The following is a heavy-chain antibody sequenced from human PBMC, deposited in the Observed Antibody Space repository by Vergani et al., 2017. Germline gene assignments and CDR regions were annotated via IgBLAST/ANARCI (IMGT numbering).Heavy chain of an antibody. CDR2: ISGSGGSK. J-gene: IGHJ6*02. Sequence: EVQLLESGGDLVQPGGSLRLSCAASGFTFNHYAMNWVRQAPGKGLEWVSGISGSGGSKSYAGSGKGRFTISRDSSKNTLYLQMKSLSAVDTAVYYCAKANPRNSGYDYLYYYHAMDVWCQGTTFTVSS. CDR1: GFTFNHYA. D-gene: IGHD5-12*01. V-gene: IGHV3-23*01. CDR3: AKANPRNSGYDYLYYYHAMDV.